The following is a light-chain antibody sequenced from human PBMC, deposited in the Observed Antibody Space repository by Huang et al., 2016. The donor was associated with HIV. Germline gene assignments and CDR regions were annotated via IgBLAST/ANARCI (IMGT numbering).Light chain of an antibody. Sequence: HLTQSPPSLSASVGDSVFISCRASQDIGTSLAWYQQRTGRAPKLLISGASTLQTGVPSRFSGDSAGTFFTLFVTDLQPEEFATYDCHQLHAYPITFGQGTRLDIK. CDR3: HQLHAYPIT. J-gene: IGKJ5*01. V-gene: IGKV1-13*02. CDR1: QDIGTS. CDR2: GAS.